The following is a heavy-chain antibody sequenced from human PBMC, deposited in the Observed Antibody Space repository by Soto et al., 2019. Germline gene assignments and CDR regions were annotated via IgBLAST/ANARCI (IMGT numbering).Heavy chain of an antibody. CDR2: ISYDGSNK. CDR1: GCTFISCG. D-gene: IGHD4-17*01. Sequence: GWSLRLSGAACGCTFISCGMHCVRQAPGKGLEWVGVISYDGSNKYYADSVKGRFTISRDNSKNTLYLQMNSLRAEDTAVYYCAKDNLAVTTPIDYWGQGTLVTVSS. CDR3: AKDNLAVTTPIDY. V-gene: IGHV3-30*18. J-gene: IGHJ4*02.